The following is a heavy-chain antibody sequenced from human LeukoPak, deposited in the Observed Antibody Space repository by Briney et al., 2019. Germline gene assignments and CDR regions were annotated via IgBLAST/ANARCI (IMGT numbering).Heavy chain of an antibody. V-gene: IGHV4-31*03. CDR1: GGSTSSGGYY. CDR3: AREAVTMVRGVIITYYFDY. D-gene: IGHD3-10*01. Sequence: PSQTLSLTCTVSGGSTSSGGYYWSWIRQHPGKGLEWIGYIYYSGSTYYNPSLKSRVTISVDTSKNQFSLKLSSVTAADTAVYYCAREAVTMVRGVIITYYFDYWGQGTLVTVSS. J-gene: IGHJ4*02. CDR2: IYYSGST.